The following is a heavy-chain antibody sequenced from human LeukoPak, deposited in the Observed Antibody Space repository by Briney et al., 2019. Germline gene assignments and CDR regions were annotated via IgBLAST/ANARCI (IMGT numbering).Heavy chain of an antibody. Sequence: SETLSLTCIVSGGSISGGGFYWSWLRLHPGKGLVWLAYIYDNGSTYYNPSLKSRLIISIDTSKNQFSLQLSSVTAADTALYLCARGPTLQDAFDIWGQGTLVTVSS. CDR3: ARGPTLQDAFDI. CDR2: IYDNGST. J-gene: IGHJ3*02. D-gene: IGHD2/OR15-2a*01. CDR1: GGSISGGGFY. V-gene: IGHV4-31*03.